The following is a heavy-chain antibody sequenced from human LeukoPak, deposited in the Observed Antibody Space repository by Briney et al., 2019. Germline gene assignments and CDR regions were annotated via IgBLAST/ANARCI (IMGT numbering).Heavy chain of an antibody. V-gene: IGHV3-74*01. D-gene: IGHD2-15*01. CDR2: IIGVGSWA. Sequence: GGSLRLSCAASGFTFTDYWMHWVRHTPGKGLGGVSLIIGVGSWATSADPLKARFTISTDNPKNTLYLHMDSLRAEDTAVYYCARDGVATTPLDAWGQGPLVTASP. CDR1: GFTFTDYW. CDR3: ARDGVATTPLDA. J-gene: IGHJ5*02.